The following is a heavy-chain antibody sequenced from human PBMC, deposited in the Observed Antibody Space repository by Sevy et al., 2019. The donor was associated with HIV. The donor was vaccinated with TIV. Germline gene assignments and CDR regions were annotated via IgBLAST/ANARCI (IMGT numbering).Heavy chain of an antibody. J-gene: IGHJ6*02. CDR1: GFTFSSYG. CDR2: ISYDGSNK. V-gene: IGHV3-30*18. CDR3: AKDGRGYSYGYYRSYYYYGMDV. D-gene: IGHD5-18*01. Sequence: GGSLRLSCAASGFTFSSYGMHWVRQAPGKGLEWVAVISYDGSNKYYADSVKGRFTISRDNSKNTLYLQMTSLRAEDTAVYYCAKDGRGYSYGYYRSYYYYGMDVWGQGTTVTVSS.